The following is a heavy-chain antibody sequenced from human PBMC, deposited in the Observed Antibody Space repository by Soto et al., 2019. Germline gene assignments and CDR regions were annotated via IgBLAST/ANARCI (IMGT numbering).Heavy chain of an antibody. V-gene: IGHV3-73*01. CDR1: RFIFSDSA. CDR2: IRTKANTYAT. Sequence: EVQLVESGGGLVQPGGSLKLSCAASRFIFSDSAMHWVRQASGKGLEWVGRIRTKANTYATAYAASVEGRFTISRDDSKTTADLQMNRLKTEDTAVYYCSTGIAARPPVWGQGTLVTVSS. CDR3: STGIAARPPV. D-gene: IGHD6-6*01. J-gene: IGHJ4*02.